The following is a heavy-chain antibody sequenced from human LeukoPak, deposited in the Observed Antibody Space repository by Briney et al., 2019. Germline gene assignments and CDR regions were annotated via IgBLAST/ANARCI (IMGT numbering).Heavy chain of an antibody. CDR3: ARVKTAPKYYFDY. CDR2: IYYSGST. CDR1: GDSINSGGYY. J-gene: IGHJ4*02. Sequence: SETLSLTCTVSGDSINSGGYYWSWIRQHPGKGLEWIGHIYYSGSTYYNPSLKSRITISVDTSKSHFSLKLSSVTAADTAVYYCARVKTAPKYYFDYWGREPWSPSPQ. D-gene: IGHD5-18*01. V-gene: IGHV4-31*03.